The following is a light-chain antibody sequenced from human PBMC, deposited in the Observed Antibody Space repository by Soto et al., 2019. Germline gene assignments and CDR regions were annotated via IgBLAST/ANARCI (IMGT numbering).Light chain of an antibody. CDR3: CAFTSAGTWV. V-gene: IGLV2-23*01. CDR2: EDT. CDR1: SSDFGSHPL. J-gene: IGLJ3*02. Sequence: QSALTQPAAVSGSPGQSLTISCAGTSSDFGSHPLVSWYQQHPGKAPKLMISEDTKRPAGVSNRCSGSKSGNMASLTISGLPAEDEADYYCCAFTSAGTWVFGGGTKLSVL.